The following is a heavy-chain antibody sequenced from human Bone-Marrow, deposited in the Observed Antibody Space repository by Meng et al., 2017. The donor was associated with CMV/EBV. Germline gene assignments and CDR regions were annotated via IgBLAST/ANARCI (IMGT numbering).Heavy chain of an antibody. J-gene: IGHJ4*02. D-gene: IGHD2-8*02. CDR2: ISSSGSTI. CDR3: ARAILYSTGY. Sequence: GESLKISCAASGFTFSDYYMSWIRQAPGKGLEWVSYISSSGSTIYYADSVKGRFTISRDNAKNSLYLQMNSLRAENTAVYYCARAILYSTGYWGQGTLVTVSS. V-gene: IGHV3-11*04. CDR1: GFTFSDYY.